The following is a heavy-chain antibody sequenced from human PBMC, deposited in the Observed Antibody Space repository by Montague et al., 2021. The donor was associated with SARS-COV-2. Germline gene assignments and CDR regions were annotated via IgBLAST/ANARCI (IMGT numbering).Heavy chain of an antibody. J-gene: IGHJ6*02. CDR3: AREYSAPRWFGEYNRYGMDV. D-gene: IGHD3-10*01. Sequence: SLRLSCAASGFTVSSYDLHWVRQAPGKGLEWVAVLWYDGSNHYYRYSXXGLFPISRDNSKNTLYLQMNSLRAEDTAVYYCAREYSAPRWFGEYNRYGMDVWGQGTTITVSS. CDR2: LWYDGSNH. CDR1: GFTVSSYD. V-gene: IGHV3-33*08.